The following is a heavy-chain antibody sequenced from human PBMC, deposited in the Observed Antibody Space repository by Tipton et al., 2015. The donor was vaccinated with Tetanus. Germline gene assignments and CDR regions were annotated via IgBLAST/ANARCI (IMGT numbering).Heavy chain of an antibody. V-gene: IGHV3-9*01. CDR3: ARQDKRFVGYYDAMDV. CDR2: VTWNSGVI. J-gene: IGHJ6*02. D-gene: IGHD3-3*01. CDR1: GFTFDDYG. Sequence: SLRLSCAASGFTFDDYGMHWVRQVPGKGLEWVSGVTWNSGVIAYADSVKGRLTISRDNAKNSLYLQMNSLRAEDTAVYYCARQDKRFVGYYDAMDVWGQGTTVTVSS.